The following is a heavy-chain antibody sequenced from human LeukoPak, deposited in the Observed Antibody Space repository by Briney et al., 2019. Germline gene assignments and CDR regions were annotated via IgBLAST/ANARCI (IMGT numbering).Heavy chain of an antibody. J-gene: IGHJ4*02. CDR3: AIAAAGSFDY. V-gene: IGHV3-30-3*01. CDR2: ISYDGSNK. CDR1: GFTFSSYA. Sequence: PGGSLRLSCAASGFTFSSYAMHWVRQAPGKGLEWVAVISYDGSNKYYADSVKGRFTISRDNSKNTLYLQMNSLRAEDTAVYYCAIAAAGSFDYWGQGTLVTVPS. D-gene: IGHD6-13*01.